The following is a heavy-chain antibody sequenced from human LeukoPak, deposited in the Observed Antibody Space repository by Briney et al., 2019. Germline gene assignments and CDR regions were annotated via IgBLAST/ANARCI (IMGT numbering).Heavy chain of an antibody. Sequence: GGSLRLSCATAGFTFSTDWMHWGRQVPGKGLVWVSRINSDGRTTGYADSVKGRFTISRDNAKNTLYLQMNSLRVEDTAVYYCGSPRTFSGRDVLDMWGQGTMVTVSS. V-gene: IGHV3-74*01. CDR2: INSDGRTT. CDR1: GFTFSTDW. J-gene: IGHJ3*02. D-gene: IGHD3-16*01. CDR3: GSPRTFSGRDVLDM.